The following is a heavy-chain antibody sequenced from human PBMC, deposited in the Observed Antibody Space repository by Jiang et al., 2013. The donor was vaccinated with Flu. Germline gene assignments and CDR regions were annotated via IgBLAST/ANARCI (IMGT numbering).Heavy chain of an antibody. V-gene: IGHV6-1*01. J-gene: IGHJ3*01. CDR3: ARRVTRGGFDF. D-gene: IGHD3-10*01. Sequence: SRGLEWLGRTYYRSKWFNDYAVSVKSRITINPDTSKNQFSLQLNSVTAEDTAVYYCARRVTRGGFDFRGQGTMVTVSS. CDR2: TYYRSKWFN.